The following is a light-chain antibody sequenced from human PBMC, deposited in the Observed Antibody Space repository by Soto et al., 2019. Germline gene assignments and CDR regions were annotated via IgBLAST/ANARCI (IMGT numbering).Light chain of an antibody. CDR1: QTISSW. Sequence: DIQLPQSPSTLSGSVGDRVTMTCRASQTISSWLAWYQQKPGKAPKLLIYKASTLKSGAPSRFRGSGSGTEFTLSISRLQPDDFSTYYCQHYNSYSEAFGQGTKVDIK. CDR2: KAS. J-gene: IGKJ1*01. CDR3: QHYNSYSEA. V-gene: IGKV1-5*03.